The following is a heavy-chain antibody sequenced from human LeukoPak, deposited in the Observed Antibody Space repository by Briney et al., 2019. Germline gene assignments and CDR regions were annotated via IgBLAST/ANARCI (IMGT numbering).Heavy chain of an antibody. Sequence: ASVKVSCKTSRYTFTGYYIHWVRQAPGQGLEWMGWINPNSGGTNYAQKFQGRVTMTRDTSISTAYMELSRLRSDDTAVYYCARGGYYGSGRGYYYYYMDVWGKGTTVTISS. CDR2: INPNSGGT. V-gene: IGHV1-2*02. CDR3: ARGGYYGSGRGYYYYYMDV. D-gene: IGHD3-10*01. CDR1: RYTFTGYY. J-gene: IGHJ6*03.